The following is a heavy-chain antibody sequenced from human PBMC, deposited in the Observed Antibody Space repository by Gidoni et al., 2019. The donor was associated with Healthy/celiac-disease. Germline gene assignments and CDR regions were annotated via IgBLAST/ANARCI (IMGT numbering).Heavy chain of an antibody. V-gene: IGHV3-23*01. CDR3: AKGDGRLGYCSGGSCYSGAFDI. J-gene: IGHJ3*02. Sequence: EVQLLESGGGLVQPGGSLRLSCAASGFTFSSYDMSWVRQAPGKGLEWVSAISGSSGSTYYTYSVKCQFTISRDKSKNTLYLQMNSLRAEDTAVYYCAKGDGRLGYCSGGSCYSGAFDIWGQGTMVTVSS. D-gene: IGHD2-15*01. CDR2: ISGSSGST. CDR1: GFTFSSYD.